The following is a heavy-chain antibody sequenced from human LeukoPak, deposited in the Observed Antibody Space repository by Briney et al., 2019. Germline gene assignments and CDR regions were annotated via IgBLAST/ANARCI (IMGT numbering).Heavy chain of an antibody. D-gene: IGHD2/OR15-2a*01. J-gene: IGHJ4*02. CDR1: GFTFSSYA. Sequence: GRSLRLSCAASGFTFSSYAMHWVRHAPGKGLEWVAVISCDGSNKYYADSVKGRFTISRDNSKNTLYLQMNSLRAEDTAVYYCARDTLSGAFGYWGQGTLVTVSS. CDR3: ARDTLSGAFGY. CDR2: ISCDGSNK. V-gene: IGHV3-30*04.